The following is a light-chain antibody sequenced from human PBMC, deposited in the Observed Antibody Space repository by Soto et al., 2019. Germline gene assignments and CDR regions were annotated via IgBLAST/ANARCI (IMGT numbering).Light chain of an antibody. J-gene: IGKJ1*01. CDR2: AAS. CDR3: QQLNSYPWT. V-gene: IGKV1-9*01. CDR1: QSISSY. Sequence: DIQMTQSPSSLSASVGDRVTITCRASQSISSYLAWYQQEPGKAPKLLIYAASTLQSGVPSRFSGSGSGTDFTLTISTLQPEDFATYYCQQLNSYPWTFXQGTKVDIK.